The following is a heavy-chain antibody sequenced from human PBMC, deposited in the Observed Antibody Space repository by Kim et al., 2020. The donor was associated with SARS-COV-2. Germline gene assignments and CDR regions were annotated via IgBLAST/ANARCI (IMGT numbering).Heavy chain of an antibody. D-gene: IGHD6-13*01. CDR1: GFIFSTHG. J-gene: IGHJ6*02. Sequence: GESLRLSCVSSGFIFSTHGMYWVRQGPAKGLEWVAYIWYDGSNEDYGDSVRGRFTISRDNSKRTVYLEMNSLRVDDTAVYYCAKGVAAAGYYGLDVWGQG. CDR2: IWYDGSNE. CDR3: AKGVAAAGYYGLDV. V-gene: IGHV3-30*02.